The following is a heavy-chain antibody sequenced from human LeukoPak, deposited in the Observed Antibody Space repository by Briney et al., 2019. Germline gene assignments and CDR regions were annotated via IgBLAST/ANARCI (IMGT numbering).Heavy chain of an antibody. Sequence: GGSLRLSCAASGFTFSNAWMSWVRQAPGKGLEWVGRIKSKTDGGTTDYAAPVKGRFTISRDDSKNTLYLQMNSLKTKDTAVYYCTGPGEYSSSSVIDYWGQGTLVTVSS. V-gene: IGHV3-15*01. CDR2: IKSKTDGGTT. CDR1: GFTFSNAW. CDR3: TGPGEYSSSSVIDY. J-gene: IGHJ4*02. D-gene: IGHD6-6*01.